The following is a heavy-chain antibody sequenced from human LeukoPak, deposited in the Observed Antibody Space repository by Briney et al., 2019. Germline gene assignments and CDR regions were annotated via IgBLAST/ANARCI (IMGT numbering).Heavy chain of an antibody. Sequence: SETLSLTCTVSGGSISSYYWSWIRQPAGKGLEWIGRIYTSGSTNYNPSLKSRVTMSVDTSKNQFSLKLSSVTAADTAVYYCATDSSDYYDSPGAFDIWGQGTMVTVSS. CDR2: IYTSGST. CDR1: GGSISSYY. CDR3: ATDSSDYYDSPGAFDI. V-gene: IGHV4-4*07. J-gene: IGHJ3*02. D-gene: IGHD3-22*01.